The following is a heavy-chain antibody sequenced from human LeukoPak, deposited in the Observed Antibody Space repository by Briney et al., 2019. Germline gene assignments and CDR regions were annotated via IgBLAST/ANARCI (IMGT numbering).Heavy chain of an antibody. CDR2: INPNSGGT. J-gene: IGHJ3*02. CDR3: ARGVPWEELSPNDAFDI. D-gene: IGHD1-26*01. Sequence: ASVKVSCKASGYTFTGYYMHWVRQAPGQGLEWMGWINPNSGGTNYAQKFQGRVTMTRDTSIKTAYMELSRLTSDDTAVYYCARGVPWEELSPNDAFDIWGQGTVVTVSS. CDR1: GYTFTGYY. V-gene: IGHV1-2*02.